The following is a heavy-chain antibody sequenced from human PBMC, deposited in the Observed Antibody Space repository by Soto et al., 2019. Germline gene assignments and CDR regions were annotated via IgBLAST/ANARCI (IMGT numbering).Heavy chain of an antibody. CDR3: ARGQAVAGTGGNWFDP. J-gene: IGHJ5*02. CDR2: IYHSGST. D-gene: IGHD6-19*01. CDR1: GGSISSSNW. Sequence: QVQLQESGPGLVKPSGTLSLTCAVSGGSISSSNWWSWVRQPPGKGLEWIGEIYHSGSTNYNPALKRRVTISVDKSKHQFSLKRSSVTAADTAVYYCARGQAVAGTGGNWFDPWGQGTLVTVCS. V-gene: IGHV4-4*02.